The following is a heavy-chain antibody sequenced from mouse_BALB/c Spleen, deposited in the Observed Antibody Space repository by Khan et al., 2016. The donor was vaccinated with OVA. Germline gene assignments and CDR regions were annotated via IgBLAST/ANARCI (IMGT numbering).Heavy chain of an antibody. D-gene: IGHD1-2*01. Sequence: VQLQQSGAELVKPGASVKLSCTASGFNIKDTYMHWVKQRPEQGLEWIGRIDPANGNTKYDPKFQGKATITADTSSNTAYLQLSSLTSEDTAVYSCARSPTLRYFDVWGAGTTVTVSS. J-gene: IGHJ1*01. CDR1: GFNIKDTY. V-gene: IGHV14-3*02. CDR3: ARSPTLRYFDV. CDR2: IDPANGNT.